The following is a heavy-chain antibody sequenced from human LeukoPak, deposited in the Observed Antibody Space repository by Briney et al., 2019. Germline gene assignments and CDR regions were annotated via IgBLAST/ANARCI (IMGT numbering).Heavy chain of an antibody. Sequence: GGSLRLSCAASGFTFSSYSRNWVRQAPGKGLEWVSIIGSSSSYIYYADSVKGRFTISRDNAKNSLYLQINSLRAEDTAVYYCARGYYYGSGTSLVDYWGQGTLVTVSS. CDR2: IGSSSSYI. V-gene: IGHV3-21*01. CDR1: GFTFSSYS. J-gene: IGHJ4*02. D-gene: IGHD3-10*01. CDR3: ARGYYYGSGTSLVDY.